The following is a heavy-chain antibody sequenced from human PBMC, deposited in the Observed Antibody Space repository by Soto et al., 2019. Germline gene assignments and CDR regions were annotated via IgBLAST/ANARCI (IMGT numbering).Heavy chain of an antibody. J-gene: IGHJ3*02. Sequence: QVQLQESGPGLVKPSETLSLTCTVSGGSISSYYWSWIRQPPGKGLEWIGYIYYSGSTNYNPSLKSRVTISVDTAKNQFSLKLRSVTAADTAVYYCARDPTKSLWSTTHDAFDIWGQGTMVTVSS. D-gene: IGHD3-10*01. CDR1: GGSISSYY. V-gene: IGHV4-59*01. CDR2: IYYSGST. CDR3: ARDPTKSLWSTTHDAFDI.